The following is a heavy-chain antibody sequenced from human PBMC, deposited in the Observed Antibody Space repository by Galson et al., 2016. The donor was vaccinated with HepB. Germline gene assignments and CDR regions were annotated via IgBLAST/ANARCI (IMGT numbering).Heavy chain of an antibody. CDR3: ARASLHMVRGVSQWYFDL. CDR2: TAYDGSNK. Sequence: SLRLSCAASGFTFSSYGMHWVRQAPGKGLEWVAVTAYDGSNKYYADSVKGRFTISRDTSKNTLYLQMNSLRAEDTAVYYCARASLHMVRGVSQWYFDLWGRGTLVTVSS. CDR1: GFTFSSYG. V-gene: IGHV3-30*03. J-gene: IGHJ2*01. D-gene: IGHD3-10*01.